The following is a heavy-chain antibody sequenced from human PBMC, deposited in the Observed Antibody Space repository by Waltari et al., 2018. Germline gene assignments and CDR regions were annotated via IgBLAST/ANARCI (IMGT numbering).Heavy chain of an antibody. J-gene: IGHJ4*02. V-gene: IGHV3-9*01. CDR3: AKDIIPYRWGYYFDY. CDR2: ISWNSGSI. CDR1: GFTFDDYA. Sequence: EVQLVESGGGLVQPGRSLRLSCAASGFTFDDYAMHWVRQAPGKGLEWVSGISWNSGSIGYADSVKGRFTISRDNAKNSLYLQMNSLRAEDTALYYCAKDIIPYRWGYYFDYWGQGTLVTVSS. D-gene: IGHD2-21*01.